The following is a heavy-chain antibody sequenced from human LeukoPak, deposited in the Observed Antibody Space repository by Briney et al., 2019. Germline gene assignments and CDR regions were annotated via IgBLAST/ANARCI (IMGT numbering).Heavy chain of an antibody. CDR2: IYYSGST. V-gene: IGHV4-30-4*08. D-gene: IGHD3-3*01. CDR1: GGSISSYY. CDR3: ARELGGITIFGVVTTNWFDP. J-gene: IGHJ5*02. Sequence: SSETLSLTCTVSGGSISSYYWSWIRQPPGKGLEWIGYIYYSGSTYYNPSLKSRVTISVDTSKNQFSLKLSSVTAADTAVYYCARELGGITIFGVVTTNWFDPWGQGTLVTVSS.